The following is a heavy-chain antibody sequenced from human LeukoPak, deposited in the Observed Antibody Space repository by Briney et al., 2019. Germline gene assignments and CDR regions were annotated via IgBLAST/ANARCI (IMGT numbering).Heavy chain of an antibody. CDR3: AKGHSGWYRVIAFDY. V-gene: IGHV3-9*01. Sequence: PGGSLRLSCAASGFTFDDYAMHWVRQAPGKGLEWVSGISWNSGSIGYADSVKDRFTISRDNAKNSLYLQMNSLRAEDTALYYCAKGHSGWYRVIAFDYWGQGTLVTVSS. D-gene: IGHD6-19*01. CDR1: GFTFDDYA. CDR2: ISWNSGSI. J-gene: IGHJ4*02.